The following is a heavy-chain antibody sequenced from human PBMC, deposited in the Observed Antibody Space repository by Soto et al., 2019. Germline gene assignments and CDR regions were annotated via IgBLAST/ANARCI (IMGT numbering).Heavy chain of an antibody. CDR2: ISWNSGSI. CDR1: GFTFDDYA. V-gene: IGHV3-9*01. J-gene: IGHJ4*02. D-gene: IGHD1-26*01. Sequence: PGGSLRLSCAASGFTFDDYAMHWVRQAPGKGLEWVSGISWNSGSIGYADSVKGRFTISRDNAKNSLYLQMNSLRAEDTALYYCAKDMSPHVGGSYNLDYWGQGTLVTVSS. CDR3: AKDMSPHVGGSYNLDY.